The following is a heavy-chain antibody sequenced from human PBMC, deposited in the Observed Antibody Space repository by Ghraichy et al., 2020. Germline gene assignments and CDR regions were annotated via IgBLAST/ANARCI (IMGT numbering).Heavy chain of an antibody. CDR1: GFPFSNYA. J-gene: IGHJ4*02. V-gene: IGHV3-23*01. CDR2: ISISGGGA. Sequence: GSLRLSCAASGFPFSNYAMSWVRQAPGKGLECVSGISISGGGASYGDSVKGRFTISRDNSKNTLYLQMNSLRPEDTAVYYCARGGGSPDYWGQGTLVIVSS. CDR3: ARGGGSPDY. D-gene: IGHD2-15*01.